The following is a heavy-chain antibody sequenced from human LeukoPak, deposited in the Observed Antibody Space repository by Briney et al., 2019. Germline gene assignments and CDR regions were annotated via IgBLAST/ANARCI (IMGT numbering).Heavy chain of an antibody. CDR1: GFTFSSYW. Sequence: GGSLRLSRAASGFTFSSYWMSWVRQAPGKGLEWVANIKQDGSEKYYVDSVKGRFTISRDNAKNSLYLQMNSLRAEDTAVYYCARVRHVLRYFDWLLSNWYFDLWGRGTLVTVSS. V-gene: IGHV3-7*03. D-gene: IGHD3-9*01. CDR2: IKQDGSEK. CDR3: ARVRHVLRYFDWLLSNWYFDL. J-gene: IGHJ2*01.